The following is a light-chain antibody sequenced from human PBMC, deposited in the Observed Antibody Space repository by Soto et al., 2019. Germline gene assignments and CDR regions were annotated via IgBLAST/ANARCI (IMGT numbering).Light chain of an antibody. Sequence: EIVLTQSPGTLSLSPGERATLSCRASHSSNSLAWYQQKPGQAPRLLIYGASSRATGIPDRFGGSGSGTDFTLTISSLEPEDFAVYYCQHYGTSPQTFGQGTKVEIK. CDR3: QHYGTSPQT. CDR2: GAS. V-gene: IGKV3-20*01. J-gene: IGKJ1*01. CDR1: HSSNS.